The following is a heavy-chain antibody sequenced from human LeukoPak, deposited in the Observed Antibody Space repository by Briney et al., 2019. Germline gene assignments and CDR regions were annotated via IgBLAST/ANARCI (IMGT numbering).Heavy chain of an antibody. J-gene: IGHJ4*02. CDR3: ARAKPYNWNYVD. D-gene: IGHD1-7*01. Sequence: ASVKVSCKASGYTFTGYYMHWLRQAPGQGLEWMGWINPNSGGTNYAQKFQGRVTMTRDTSISTAYMELSRLRSDDTAVYYCARAKPYNWNYVDWGQGTLVTVSS. CDR2: INPNSGGT. V-gene: IGHV1-2*02. CDR1: GYTFTGYY.